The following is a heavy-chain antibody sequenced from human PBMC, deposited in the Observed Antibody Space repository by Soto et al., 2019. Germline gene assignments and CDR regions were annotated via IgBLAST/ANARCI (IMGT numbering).Heavy chain of an antibody. CDR1: GYSFTSLD. CDR2: MQPSRGRT. D-gene: IGHD1-26*01. Sequence: QVQLVQSGAEVREPGASVKVSCKASGYSFTSLDINWVRQTTGQGLEWMGWMQPSRGRTGNAQKCQGSVTKTRDHSINTPYMELSSLTPDDTAFYYCARGVTAGVDYWGQGTLVTVSS. V-gene: IGHV1-8*01. J-gene: IGHJ4*02. CDR3: ARGVTAGVDY.